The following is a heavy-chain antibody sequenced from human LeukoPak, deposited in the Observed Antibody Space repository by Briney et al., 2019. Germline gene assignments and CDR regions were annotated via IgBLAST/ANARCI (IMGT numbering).Heavy chain of an antibody. Sequence: ASVKVSCKASGYTFTSYAMHWVRQALGQRLEWMGWINAGDGNTKCSEKFQGRVTITRDTSASTAYMELSSLRSEDTAVYFCATYYGSGSYHSDYYYYGMDVWGKGTTVTVSS. V-gene: IGHV1-3*01. CDR3: ATYYGSGSYHSDYYYYGMDV. D-gene: IGHD3-10*01. CDR2: INAGDGNT. CDR1: GYTFTSYA. J-gene: IGHJ6*04.